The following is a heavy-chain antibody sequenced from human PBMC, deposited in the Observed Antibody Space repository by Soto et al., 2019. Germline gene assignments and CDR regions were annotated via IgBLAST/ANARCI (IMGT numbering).Heavy chain of an antibody. CDR2: IYYSGST. CDR3: AGSPWGIAAAGKGYYFDY. J-gene: IGHJ4*02. D-gene: IGHD6-13*01. CDR1: GGSISSSSYY. V-gene: IGHV4-39*01. Sequence: PSETLSLTCTVSGGSISSSSYYWGWIRQPPGKGLEWIGSIYYSGSTYYNPSLKSRVTISVDTSKNQFSLKLSSVTAADTAVYYCAGSPWGIAAAGKGYYFDYWGQGTLVTVSS.